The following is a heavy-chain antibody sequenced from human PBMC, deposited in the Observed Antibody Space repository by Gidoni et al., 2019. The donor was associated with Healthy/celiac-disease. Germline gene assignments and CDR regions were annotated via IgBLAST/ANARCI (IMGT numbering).Heavy chain of an antibody. CDR2: ISYNGSNK. CDR1: GFTFSSYA. CDR3: ARAFGRDYGDRDAFDI. D-gene: IGHD4-17*01. Sequence: QVQLVESGGGVVQPGRSLRLSCAASGFTFSSYAMHWVRQAPGKGLEWVAVISYNGSNKYYADSVKGRFTISRDNSKNTLYLQMNSLRAEDTAVYYCARAFGRDYGDRDAFDIWGQGTMVTVSS. V-gene: IGHV3-30-3*01. J-gene: IGHJ3*02.